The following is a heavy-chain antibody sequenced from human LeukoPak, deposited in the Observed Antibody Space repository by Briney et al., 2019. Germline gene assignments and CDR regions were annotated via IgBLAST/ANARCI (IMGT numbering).Heavy chain of an antibody. V-gene: IGHV3-23*01. Sequence: PGGSLRLSCAASGFTFSNYAMSWVRQAPGKGLDWVSTVSGSGDSTDYADSVKGRFTISRDNAKNSLYLQMNSLRAEDTALYYCAKDIAGYCSSTSCGGSDYWGQGTLVTVSS. D-gene: IGHD2-2*01. CDR1: GFTFSNYA. CDR2: VSGSGDST. CDR3: AKDIAGYCSSTSCGGSDY. J-gene: IGHJ4*02.